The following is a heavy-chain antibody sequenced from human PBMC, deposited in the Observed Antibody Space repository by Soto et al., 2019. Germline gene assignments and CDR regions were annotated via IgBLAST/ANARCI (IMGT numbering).Heavy chain of an antibody. CDR1: VGTFSTGRLY. Sequence: ESLALTGAVPVGTFSTGRLYWIWIRQPPGKGLEWIGYIYYSGSTQYNPSLTSRVTISVDTSKNQFSLKLNTVTSADTAVYYCARSGGGRGWLGGQGTLVTVSS. CDR2: IYYSGST. V-gene: IGHV4-61*01. CDR3: ARSGGGRGWL. D-gene: IGHD6-19*01. J-gene: IGHJ4*02.